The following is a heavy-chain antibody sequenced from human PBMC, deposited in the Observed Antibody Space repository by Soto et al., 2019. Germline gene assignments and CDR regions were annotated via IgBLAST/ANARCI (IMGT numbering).Heavy chain of an antibody. V-gene: IGHV5-51*01. J-gene: IGHJ4*02. CDR3: ARRGLSCSGGTCYSSPYFGY. CDR2: IDPGDSDT. CDR1: GYSFTSYW. D-gene: IGHD2-15*01. Sequence: LGEALKISCKGSGYSFTSYWIGWVRQLPGKGLEGMGIIDPGDSDTGYSPSFQGQVTISADKSSSTAYLHWSSLKASDTAMYYCARRGLSCSGGTCYSSPYFGYWGQGTQVTVSS.